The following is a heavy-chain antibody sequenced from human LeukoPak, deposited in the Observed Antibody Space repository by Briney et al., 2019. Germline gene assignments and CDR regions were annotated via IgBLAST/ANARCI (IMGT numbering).Heavy chain of an antibody. CDR3: ARGLDDIVVVPAATT. D-gene: IGHD2-2*01. V-gene: IGHV3-21*01. CDR2: ISSSSSYI. CDR1: GFTFSSYS. J-gene: IGHJ3*01. Sequence: GGSLRLSCAASGFTFSSYSMNWVRQAPGKGLEWVSSISSSSSYIYYADSVKGRFTISRDNAENSLYLQMNSLRAEDTAVYYCARGLDDIVVVPAATTWGQGTMVTVSS.